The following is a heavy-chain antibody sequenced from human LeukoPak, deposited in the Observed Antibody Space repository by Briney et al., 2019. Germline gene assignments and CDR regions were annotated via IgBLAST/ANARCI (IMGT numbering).Heavy chain of an antibody. CDR1: GFIFSNYW. V-gene: IGHV3-7*01. D-gene: IGHD3-22*01. CDR3: ARDQGSMIVVLMTMLYFDL. J-gene: IGHJ2*01. CDR2: INQDGSEM. Sequence: GGSLRLSCSASGFIFSNYWKSWVRQAPGKGLEWLANINQDGSEMYYVNSVKGRFTISRYNAKNSLYLQINSLRGDDTAVYYCARDQGSMIVVLMTMLYFDLWGRSGQVSVSS.